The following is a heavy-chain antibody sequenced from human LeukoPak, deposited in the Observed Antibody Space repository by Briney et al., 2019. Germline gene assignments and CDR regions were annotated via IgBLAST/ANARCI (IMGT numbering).Heavy chain of an antibody. CDR3: AKDMGGSYYGAFDY. V-gene: IGHV3-9*01. J-gene: IGHJ4*02. Sequence: GGSLRLSCAASGFTFSSYAMHWVRQAPGKGLEWVSGISWNSGSIGYADSVKGRFTISRDNAKNSLYLQMNSLRAEDTALYYCAKDMGGSYYGAFDYWGQGTLVTVSS. D-gene: IGHD1-26*01. CDR2: ISWNSGSI. CDR1: GFTFSSYA.